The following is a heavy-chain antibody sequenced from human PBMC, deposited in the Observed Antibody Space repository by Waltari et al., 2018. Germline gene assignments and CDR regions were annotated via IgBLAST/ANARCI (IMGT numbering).Heavy chain of an antibody. Sequence: QVQLVQSGAEVKKPGSSVKVSCKASGGTFSSYAISWVRQAPGQGLEWMGGIIPIFGTANYAQKFQGRVTITADTSTDTAYMELSSLRSEDTAVYYCATEQWLGSAGAFDIWGQGTMVTVSS. J-gene: IGHJ3*02. V-gene: IGHV1-69*14. CDR3: ATEQWLGSAGAFDI. CDR1: GGTFSSYA. D-gene: IGHD6-19*01. CDR2: IIPIFGTA.